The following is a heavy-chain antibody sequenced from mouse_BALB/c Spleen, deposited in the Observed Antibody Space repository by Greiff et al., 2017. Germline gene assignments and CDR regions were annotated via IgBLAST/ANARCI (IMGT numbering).Heavy chain of an antibody. Sequence: QVQLKESGAELARPGASVKLSCKASGYTFTDYYINWVKQRTGQGLEWIGEIYPGSGNTYYNEKFKGKATLTADKSSSTAYMQLSSLTSEDSAVYYCTGGYEAWFAYWGQGTLVTVSA. CDR2: IYPGSGNT. CDR3: TGGYEAWFAY. J-gene: IGHJ3*01. CDR1: GYTFTDYY. D-gene: IGHD2-2*01. V-gene: IGHV1-77*01.